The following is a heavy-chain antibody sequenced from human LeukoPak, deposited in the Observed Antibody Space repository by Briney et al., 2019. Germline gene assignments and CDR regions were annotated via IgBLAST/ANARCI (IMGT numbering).Heavy chain of an antibody. V-gene: IGHV3-7*01. D-gene: IGHD4-17*01. J-gene: IGHJ4*02. CDR1: GFTFSSYW. Sequence: GGSLRLSCAASGFTFSSYWMSWVRQAPGKGLEWVANIKQDGSEKYYVDSVKGRFTISRDNAKNSLYLQMNSLRAEDTAVYYCASSNDYGDYEFDYWRQGTLVTVSS. CDR3: ASSNDYGDYEFDY. CDR2: IKQDGSEK.